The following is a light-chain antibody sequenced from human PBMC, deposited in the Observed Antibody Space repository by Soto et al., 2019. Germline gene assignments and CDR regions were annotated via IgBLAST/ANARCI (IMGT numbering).Light chain of an antibody. CDR2: GSS. J-gene: IGKJ5*01. Sequence: EVVMTQSPATLSVSPGERATLSCRASQSVSNNLAWYQQKPRQPPRLLVYGSSSRATDIPARFSGSGSATDFTLTISSLQSEDFAVYYCLQYNNWPPITFGQGTRLEIK. CDR3: LQYNNWPPIT. V-gene: IGKV3-15*01. CDR1: QSVSNN.